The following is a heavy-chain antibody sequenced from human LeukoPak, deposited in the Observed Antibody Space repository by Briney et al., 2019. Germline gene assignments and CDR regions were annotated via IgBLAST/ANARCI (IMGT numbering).Heavy chain of an antibody. D-gene: IGHD6-13*01. CDR3: AKEVRGSSWTGFDY. CDR2: IYSGGST. J-gene: IGHJ4*02. V-gene: IGHV3-53*01. CDR1: GFTFDDYG. Sequence: GGSLRLSCAASGFTFDDYGMSWVRQAPGKGLEWVSVIYSGGSTYYADSVKGRFTISRDNSKNTLYLQMNSLRAEDTALYYCAKEVRGSSWTGFDYWGQGTLVTVSS.